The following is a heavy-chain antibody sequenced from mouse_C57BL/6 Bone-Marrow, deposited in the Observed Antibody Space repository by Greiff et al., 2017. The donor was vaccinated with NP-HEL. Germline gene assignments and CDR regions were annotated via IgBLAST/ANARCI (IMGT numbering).Heavy chain of an antibody. CDR2: IYPRSGNT. J-gene: IGHJ2*01. V-gene: IGHV1-81*01. CDR1: GYTFTSYG. CDR3: APLRGY. Sequence: VKLQESGAELARPGASVKLSCKASGYTFTSYGISWVKQRTGQGLEWIVEIYPRSGNTYYNEKFKGKATLTADKSSSTAYMELRSLTSEDSAVYFCAPLRGYWGQGTTLTVSS.